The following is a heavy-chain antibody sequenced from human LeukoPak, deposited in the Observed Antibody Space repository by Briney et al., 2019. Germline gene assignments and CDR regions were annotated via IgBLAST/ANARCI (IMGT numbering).Heavy chain of an antibody. Sequence: TGGSLRLSCAASGFTFDDYTMHWVRQAPGKGLEWVSLISWDGGSTYYADSVKGRFTISRDNSKNSLYLQMNSLRTEDTALYYCAEDRRAYDFWSGYFVAGMDVWGQGTTVTVSS. CDR2: ISWDGGST. CDR1: GFTFDDYT. J-gene: IGHJ6*02. D-gene: IGHD3-3*01. CDR3: AEDRRAYDFWSGYFVAGMDV. V-gene: IGHV3-43*01.